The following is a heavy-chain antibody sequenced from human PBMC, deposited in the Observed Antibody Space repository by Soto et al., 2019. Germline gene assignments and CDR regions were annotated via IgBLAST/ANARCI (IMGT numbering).Heavy chain of an antibody. CDR3: ARGGRGYSYGHGMDV. CDR1: GFTFSSYA. CDR2: ISYDGSNK. V-gene: IGHV3-30-3*01. J-gene: IGHJ6*02. Sequence: QVQLVESGGGVVQPGRSLRLSCAASGFTFSSYAMHWVRQAPGKGLEWVAVISYDGSNKYYADSVKGRFTISRDNSKNTLYLQMNSLRAEDTAVYYCARGGRGYSYGHGMDVWGQVTTVTVSS. D-gene: IGHD5-18*01.